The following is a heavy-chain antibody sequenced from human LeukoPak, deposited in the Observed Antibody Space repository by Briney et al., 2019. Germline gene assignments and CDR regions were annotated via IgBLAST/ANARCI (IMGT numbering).Heavy chain of an antibody. Sequence: GGSLRLSCAASGFTFSSYSMNWVRQAPGKGLEWVSYISGSSSTIYYADSVKGRFTISRDNAKNSLYLQMNSLRAEDTAVYYCARDGTYYDYVWGSYRYMSPSYFDYWGQGTLVTVSS. CDR3: ARDGTYYDYVWGSYRYMSPSYFDY. V-gene: IGHV3-48*01. J-gene: IGHJ4*02. CDR2: ISGSSSTI. CDR1: GFTFSSYS. D-gene: IGHD3-16*02.